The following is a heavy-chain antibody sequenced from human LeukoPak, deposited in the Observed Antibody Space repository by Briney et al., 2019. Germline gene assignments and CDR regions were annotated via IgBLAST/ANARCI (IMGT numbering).Heavy chain of an antibody. V-gene: IGHV1-2*06. D-gene: IGHD6-13*01. CDR2: INPNSGGT. J-gene: IGHJ4*02. CDR1: GYTFTGYY. CDR3: ARLSFPIAAAGTLSSY. Sequence: ASVKVSCKASGYTFTGYYMHWVRQAPGQGRDWMGRINPNSGGTNYAQKFQGRVTMTRDTSISTAYMELSRLRSDDTAVYYCARLSFPIAAAGTLSSYWGQGTLVTVSS.